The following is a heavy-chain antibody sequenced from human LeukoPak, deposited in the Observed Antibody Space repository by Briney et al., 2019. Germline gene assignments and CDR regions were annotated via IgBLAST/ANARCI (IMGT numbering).Heavy chain of an antibody. D-gene: IGHD2-2*01. Sequence: GGSLRLSCAASGYTFTGYYMHWVRQAPGQGLEWMGWINPNSGGTHFAQKFQGRVTMTRDTSTSTVYMELSSLRSEDTAVYYCASQDIVVVPAAMDDAFDIWGQETMVTVSS. CDR1: GYTFTGYY. CDR2: INPNSGGT. CDR3: ASQDIVVVPAAMDDAFDI. J-gene: IGHJ3*02. V-gene: IGHV1-2*02.